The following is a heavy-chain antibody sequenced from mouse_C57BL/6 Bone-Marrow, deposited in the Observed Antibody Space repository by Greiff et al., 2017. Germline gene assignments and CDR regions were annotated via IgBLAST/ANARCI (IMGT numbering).Heavy chain of an antibody. CDR2: ISNGGGST. V-gene: IGHV5-12*01. CDR3: ARQDY. CDR1: GFTFSDYY. J-gene: IGHJ2*01. Sequence: VESGGGLVQPGGSLKLSCAASGFTFSDYYMYWVRQTPEKRLEWVAYISNGGGSTYYPDTVKGRFTISRDNAKNTLYLQMSRLKSEDTAMYYCARQDYWGQGTTLTVSS.